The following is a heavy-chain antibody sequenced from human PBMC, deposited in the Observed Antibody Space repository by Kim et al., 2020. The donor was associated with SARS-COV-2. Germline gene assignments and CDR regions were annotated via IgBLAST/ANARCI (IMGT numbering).Heavy chain of an antibody. CDR3: ARQTYYYDNFFDY. J-gene: IGHJ4*02. D-gene: IGHD3-22*01. CDR1: GGSIRFYY. V-gene: IGHV4-59*08. CDR2: IYSSGST. Sequence: SETLSLTCTVSGGSIRFYYWSWIRQPPGKGLEWIGYIYSSGSTDYNPSLKSRVSISEDTYTKKFPLHLTSVTATDTAAYYCARQTYYYDNFFDYWGQG.